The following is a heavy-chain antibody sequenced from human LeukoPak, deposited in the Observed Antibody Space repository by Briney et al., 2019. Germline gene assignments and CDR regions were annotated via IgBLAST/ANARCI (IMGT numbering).Heavy chain of an antibody. CDR1: GGSISIGTYY. Sequence: SETLSLTCTVSGGSISIGTYYWGWVRQPPGKGLEWIGSIYHTGSTYYNPSLKSRVTISVDTSKNQFSLKLSSVTAADTAVYFCARHRDVASLSLDYWGQGTLVTVSS. CDR2: IYHTGST. D-gene: IGHD5-24*01. CDR3: ARHRDVASLSLDY. V-gene: IGHV4-39*01. J-gene: IGHJ4*02.